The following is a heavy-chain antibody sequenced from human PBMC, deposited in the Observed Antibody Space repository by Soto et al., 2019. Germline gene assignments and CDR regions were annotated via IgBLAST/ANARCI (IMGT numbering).Heavy chain of an antibody. CDR3: ARTYYDFWSGYYPFDY. Sequence: SETLSLTCAVYGGSFSGYYWSWIRQPPGKGLEWIGEINHSGSTNYNPSLKSRVTISVDTSKNQFSLKLSSVTAADTAVYYCARTYYDFWSGYYPFDYWGQGTLVTVSS. D-gene: IGHD3-3*01. CDR2: INHSGST. CDR1: GGSFSGYY. J-gene: IGHJ4*02. V-gene: IGHV4-34*01.